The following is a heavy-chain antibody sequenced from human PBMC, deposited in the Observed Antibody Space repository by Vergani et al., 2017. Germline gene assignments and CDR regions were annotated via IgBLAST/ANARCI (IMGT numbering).Heavy chain of an antibody. J-gene: IGHJ3*02. CDR3: AKSRGYYSTDGFDI. V-gene: IGHV3-23*01. Sequence: EVQLLESGGGLVQPGGSLRLSCAVSGFTFSSHAMTWVRQAPGKGLEWVSAIVGSGGRTYYADSVKGRFTISGDNSKNTLYLQLNSLRADDTAVYYCAKSRGYYSTDGFDIWGQGTMVTVSS. CDR2: IVGSGGRT. CDR1: GFTFSSHA. D-gene: IGHD2-15*01.